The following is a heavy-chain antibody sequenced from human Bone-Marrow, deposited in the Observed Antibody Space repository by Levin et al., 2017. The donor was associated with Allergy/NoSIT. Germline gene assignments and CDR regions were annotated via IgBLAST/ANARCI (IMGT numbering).Heavy chain of an antibody. D-gene: IGHD3-10*01. CDR1: GDSISSYY. Sequence: KSSETLSLTCTVSGDSISSYYWSWIRQPPGKGLQWIGYVSDSGTTKYNPSFKSRLTISLDTSKKHFSLNLSSVTTADTAVYYCATYVTLYLGSGNSYHAFDYWGQGALVTVSS. V-gene: IGHV4-59*01. CDR3: ATYVTLYLGSGNSYHAFDY. J-gene: IGHJ4*02. CDR2: VSDSGTT.